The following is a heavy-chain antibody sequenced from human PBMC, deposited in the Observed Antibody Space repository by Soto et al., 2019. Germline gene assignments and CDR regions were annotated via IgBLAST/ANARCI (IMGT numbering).Heavy chain of an antibody. CDR3: AWTSIAGRGYYYYGMDV. D-gene: IGHD6-6*01. Sequence: QMQLQESGPGLVKPSGTLSLTCAASGGSISSSNWWSWARQPPGKGLEWIGEIYHSGSTNYNPSLKSRVTISVDMSKNQFSLKLSSVTAADTAVYYCAWTSIAGRGYYYYGMDVWGRGTTVSVSS. CDR2: IYHSGST. J-gene: IGHJ6*02. V-gene: IGHV4-4*02. CDR1: GGSISSSNW.